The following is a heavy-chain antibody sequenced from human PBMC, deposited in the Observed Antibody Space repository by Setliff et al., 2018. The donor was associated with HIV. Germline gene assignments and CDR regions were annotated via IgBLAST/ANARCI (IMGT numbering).Heavy chain of an antibody. CDR1: GYTFTDYY. D-gene: IGHD6-13*01. V-gene: IGHV1-18*04. Sequence: ASVKVSCKVSGYTFTDYYMHWVRQAPGQGLEWMGWISAYNGYTNYAQNLQGRVTMTTDTSTKTGYMELRSLTSNDTAVYYCARERGPYSSSFNFDHWGQGTLVTVSS. CDR2: ISAYNGYT. CDR3: ARERGPYSSSFNFDH. J-gene: IGHJ4*02.